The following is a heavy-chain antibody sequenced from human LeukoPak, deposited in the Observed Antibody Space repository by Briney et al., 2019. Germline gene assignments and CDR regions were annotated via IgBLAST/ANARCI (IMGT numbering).Heavy chain of an antibody. CDR1: GVTVINNY. V-gene: IGHV3-53*01. J-gene: IGHJ4*02. Sequence: PGGSLRLSCAASGVTVINNYMTWVRQAPGKGLEWVPVIYSGGTTHYADSVKGRFTISRDNSKNTLYLQMNSLRVDDTAVYYCASRPAPSLGPLDYWGQGTLVTVSS. D-gene: IGHD2-2*01. CDR2: IYSGGTT. CDR3: ASRPAPSLGPLDY.